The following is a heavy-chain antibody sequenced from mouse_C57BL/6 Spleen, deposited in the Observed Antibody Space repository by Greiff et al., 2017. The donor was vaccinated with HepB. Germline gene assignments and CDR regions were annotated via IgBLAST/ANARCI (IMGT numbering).Heavy chain of an antibody. J-gene: IGHJ2*01. CDR3: ARLRGSSYFDY. V-gene: IGHV1-82*01. D-gene: IGHD1-1*01. CDR2: IYPGDGDT. CDR1: GYAFSSSW. Sequence: QVQLKQSGPELVKPGASVKISCKASGYAFSSSWMNWVKQRPGKGLEWIGRIYPGDGDTNYNGKFKGKATLTADKSSSTAYMQLSSLTSEDSAVYFCARLRGSSYFDYWGQGTTLTVSS.